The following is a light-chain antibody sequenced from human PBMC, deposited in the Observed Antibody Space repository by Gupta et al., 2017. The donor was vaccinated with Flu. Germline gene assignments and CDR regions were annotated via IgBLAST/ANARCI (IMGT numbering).Light chain of an antibody. Sequence: SITISCIGTYSDVGGYNYVSWYQQYPGKAPKLMIYEVTNRPSGVSHRFSGSKSGGTASLTISGLQAEDEGDYYCSSYTTSGSVLFGGGTKVTVL. CDR1: YSDVGGYNY. J-gene: IGLJ2*01. CDR2: EVT. CDR3: SSYTTSGSVL. V-gene: IGLV2-14*01.